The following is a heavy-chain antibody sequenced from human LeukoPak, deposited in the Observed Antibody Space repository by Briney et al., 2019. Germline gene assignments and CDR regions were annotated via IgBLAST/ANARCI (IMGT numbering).Heavy chain of an antibody. J-gene: IGHJ6*04. CDR1: GFTVSSNY. D-gene: IGHD3-9*01. V-gene: IGHV3-53*01. Sequence: GGSLRLSCAASGFTVSSNYISWVRQAPGKGLEWVSVIYSGGSTYYADSVKGRFTISRDNSKNTLYLQMNSLRAEDTAVYYCARGAVLRYFDWLLGASSMDVWGKGTTVTVSS. CDR3: ARGAVLRYFDWLLGASSMDV. CDR2: IYSGGST.